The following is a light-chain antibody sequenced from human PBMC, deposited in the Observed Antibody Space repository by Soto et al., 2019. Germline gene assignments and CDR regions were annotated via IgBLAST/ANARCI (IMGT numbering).Light chain of an antibody. CDR2: EVS. CDR3: SSYAGSNNRYV. Sequence: QSALTQPPSASGSPGQSVTISCTGTSSDVGGYNFVSWYQEHPGKAPKLIIYEVSKRPSGVPDRFSGSKSGNSASLTVSGLQAEDDSDYYCSSYAGSNNRYVFGTGTKLTVL. CDR1: SSDVGGYNF. J-gene: IGLJ1*01. V-gene: IGLV2-8*01.